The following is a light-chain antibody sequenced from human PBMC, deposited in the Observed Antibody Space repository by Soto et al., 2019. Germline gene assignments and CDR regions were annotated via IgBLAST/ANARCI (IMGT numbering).Light chain of an antibody. CDR1: SSDVGAYNS. CDR3: SSYTGSDNFNV. V-gene: IGLV2-14*01. J-gene: IGLJ1*01. Sequence: QPALTQPASVSGSPGQSITISCTGTSSDVGAYNSVSWYQQHPGKAPKLMIYDVTNRPSGVSNRFSGSKSGNTASLTISGLQAEDEAHYYCSSYTGSDNFNVFGTGTKLTVL. CDR2: DVT.